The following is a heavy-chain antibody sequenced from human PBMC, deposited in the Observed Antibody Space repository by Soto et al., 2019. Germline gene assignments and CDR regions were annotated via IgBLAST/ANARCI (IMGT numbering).Heavy chain of an antibody. V-gene: IGHV4-31*03. J-gene: IGHJ5*02. CDR3: ARMVRGVYNWFDP. CDR1: GGSISSGGYY. D-gene: IGHD3-10*01. CDR2: IYYSGST. Sequence: QVQLQESGPGLVKPSQTLSLTCTVSGGSISSGGYYWSWIRQHPGKGLEWIGYIYYSGSTHYNPSLKSRVTISVDTSKNQFSLKLSSVTAADTAVYYCARMVRGVYNWFDPWGQGTLVTVSS.